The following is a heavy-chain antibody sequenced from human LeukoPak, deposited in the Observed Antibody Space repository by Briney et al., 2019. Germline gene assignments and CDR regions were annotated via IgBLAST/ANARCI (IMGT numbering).Heavy chain of an antibody. D-gene: IGHD3-22*01. CDR2: ISYDGSNK. CDR1: GFTFSSYA. J-gene: IGHJ3*02. Sequence: GGSLRLSFAASGFTFSSYAMHWVRQAPGKGLEWVAVISYDGSNKYYADSAKGRFTISRDNSKNTLYLQMISLRAEDTAVYYCARDRDSSGYLDAFDIWGQGTMVTVSS. V-gene: IGHV3-30-3*01. CDR3: ARDRDSSGYLDAFDI.